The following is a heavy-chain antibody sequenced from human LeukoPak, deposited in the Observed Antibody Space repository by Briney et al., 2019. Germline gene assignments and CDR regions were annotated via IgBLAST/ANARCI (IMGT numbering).Heavy chain of an antibody. J-gene: IGHJ6*03. Sequence: ASVKVSCKASGYTFTGYYMHWVRQAPGQGLEWMGWINPNNGVTSYAQKFQGRVTMTRDTSIRTAYMELSSLRSDDTAVYYCARESYSYGLGYYYYYMDVWGKGTTVTVSS. D-gene: IGHD5-18*01. V-gene: IGHV1-2*02. CDR2: INPNNGVT. CDR3: ARESYSYGLGYYYYYMDV. CDR1: GYTFTGYY.